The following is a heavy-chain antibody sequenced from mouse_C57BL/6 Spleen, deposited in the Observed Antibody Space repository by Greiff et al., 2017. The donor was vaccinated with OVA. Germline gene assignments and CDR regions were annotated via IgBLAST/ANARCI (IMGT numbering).Heavy chain of an antibody. V-gene: IGHV3-6*01. CDR2: ISYDGSN. CDR1: GYSITSGYY. CDR3: ARGYSYGSSYDYFDY. Sequence: EVQLQQSGPGLVKPSQSLSLTCSVTGYSITSGYYWNWIRQFPGNKLEWMGYISYDGSNNYNPSLKNRISITRDTSKNQFFLKLNSVTTEDTATYYCARGYSYGSSYDYFDYWGQGTTLTVSS. D-gene: IGHD1-1*01. J-gene: IGHJ2*01.